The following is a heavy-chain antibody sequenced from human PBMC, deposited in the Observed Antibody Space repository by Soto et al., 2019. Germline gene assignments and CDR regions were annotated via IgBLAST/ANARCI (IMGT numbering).Heavy chain of an antibody. Sequence: QLQLQESGSGLVKPSQTLSLTCAVSGGSISSGGYSWSWIRQPPGKGLEWIGYIYHSGSTYYNPSLKSRVTISVDRSKNQFSLKLSSVTAADTAVYYCARGLTMVRGVTMFDYWGQGTLVTVSS. CDR1: GGSISSGGYS. CDR2: IYHSGST. D-gene: IGHD3-10*01. CDR3: ARGLTMVRGVTMFDY. J-gene: IGHJ4*02. V-gene: IGHV4-30-2*01.